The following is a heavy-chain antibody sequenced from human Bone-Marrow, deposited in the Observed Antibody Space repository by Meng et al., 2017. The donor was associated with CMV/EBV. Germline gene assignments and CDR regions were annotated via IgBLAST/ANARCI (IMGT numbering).Heavy chain of an antibody. CDR3: ASSGDKAVAGTDY. CDR2: IIPILGIA. D-gene: IGHD6-19*01. Sequence: SAKVSCKASGYTFTTYYIQWVRQAPGQGLEWMGRIIPILGIANYAQKFQGRVTITADKSTSTAYMELSSLRSEDTAVYYCASSGDKAVAGTDYWGQGTLVTFSS. CDR1: GYTFTTYY. V-gene: IGHV1-69*02. J-gene: IGHJ4*02.